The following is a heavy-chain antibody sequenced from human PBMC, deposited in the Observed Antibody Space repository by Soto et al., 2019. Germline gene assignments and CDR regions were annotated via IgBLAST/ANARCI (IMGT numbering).Heavy chain of an antibody. CDR3: ANIVSMYYYYGMDV. Sequence: GGSLRLSCAASGFTFSSYAMSWVRQAPGKGLEWVSAISGSGGSTYYADSVKGRFTISRDNSKNTLYLQMNSLRAEDTAVYYCANIVSMYYYYGMDVWGQGTTVTVSS. V-gene: IGHV3-23*01. CDR1: GFTFSSYA. CDR2: ISGSGGST. D-gene: IGHD3-10*01. J-gene: IGHJ6*02.